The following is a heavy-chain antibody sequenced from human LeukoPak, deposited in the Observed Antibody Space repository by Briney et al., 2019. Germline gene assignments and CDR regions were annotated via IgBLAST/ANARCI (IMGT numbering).Heavy chain of an antibody. CDR2: IIPIFGTA. CDR1: GGTFSSYA. Sequence: SVKVSCKASGGTFSSYAISWVRQAPGQGLEWMGGIIPIFGTANYAQKFQGRVTITADESTSTAYMELSSLRSEDTAVYYCASSIVVVPAAPPNYWGQGTLVTVSS. V-gene: IGHV1-69*13. J-gene: IGHJ4*02. D-gene: IGHD2-2*01. CDR3: ASSIVVVPAAPPNY.